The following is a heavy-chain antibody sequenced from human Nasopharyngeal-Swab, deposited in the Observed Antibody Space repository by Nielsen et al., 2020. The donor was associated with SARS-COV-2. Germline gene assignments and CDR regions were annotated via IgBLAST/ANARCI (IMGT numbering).Heavy chain of an antibody. CDR2: ISYGGSNK. V-gene: IGHV3-30*18. Sequence: GESLKISCAASGFTFSSYGMHWVRQAPGKGLEWVAVISYGGSNKYYADSVKGRFTISRDNSKNTLYLQMNSLRAEDTAVYYCAKEPSSGSYPSWGQGTLATVSS. J-gene: IGHJ4*02. CDR3: AKEPSSGSYPS. CDR1: GFTFSSYG. D-gene: IGHD1-26*01.